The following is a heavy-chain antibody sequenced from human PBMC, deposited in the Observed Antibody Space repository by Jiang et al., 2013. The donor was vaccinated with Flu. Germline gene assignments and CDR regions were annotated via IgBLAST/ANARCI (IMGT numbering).Heavy chain of an antibody. CDR3: ARDQGGGRGSYLRYLDL. J-gene: IGHJ2*01. CDR2: IYTSGIT. CDR1: GGSISSGSSY. Sequence: GPGLVKPSQTLSLTCTVSGGSISSGSSYWNWIRQPAGKGLEWIGHIYTSGITNYNASLKSRVTISVDTSKNQFSLNLSSVTAADTAVYYCARDQGGGRGSYLRYLDLWGPWHPGHCLL. D-gene: IGHD1-26*01. V-gene: IGHV4-61*02.